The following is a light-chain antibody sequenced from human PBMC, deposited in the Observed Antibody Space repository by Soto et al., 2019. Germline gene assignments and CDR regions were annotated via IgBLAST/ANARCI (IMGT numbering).Light chain of an antibody. Sequence: QSVLTQPASVSGSPGQSITISCTGTSSDVGRYNFVSWYQQYPGKAPKLVIFDVSARPSGVSYRFSGTKSGNTATLTISGLQPEDEAQYHCTSYTTTSTLVFGTGTKLTVL. CDR1: SSDVGRYNF. CDR3: TSYTTTSTLV. V-gene: IGLV2-14*03. J-gene: IGLJ1*01. CDR2: DVS.